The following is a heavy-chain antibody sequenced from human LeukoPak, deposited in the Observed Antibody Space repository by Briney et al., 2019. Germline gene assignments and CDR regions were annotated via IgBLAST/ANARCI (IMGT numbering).Heavy chain of an antibody. D-gene: IGHD6-13*01. CDR3: ARVGGSWYLRLGS. J-gene: IGHJ4*02. Sequence: ASVKVSCKASGYTFTGYFIHWVRQAPGQGLEWMGWINPNSGGTSYAQKFQGRLTMTRDTSISTAYMELSSLTSDDTAVYFCARVGGSWYLRLGSWGQGTLVTVPS. CDR2: INPNSGGT. V-gene: IGHV1-2*02. CDR1: GYTFTGYF.